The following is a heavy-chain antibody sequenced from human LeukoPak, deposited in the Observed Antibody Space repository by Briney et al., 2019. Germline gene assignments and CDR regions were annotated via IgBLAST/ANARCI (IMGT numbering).Heavy chain of an antibody. V-gene: IGHV1-69*01. D-gene: IGHD2-2*02. CDR2: IIPIFGTA. Sequence: ALVKVSCKASGGTFISYAISWVRQAPGQGLEWMGGIIPIFGTANYAQKFQGRVTITADESTSTAYMELSSLRSEDTAVYYCLASPGYCSSTSCYMIDYWGQGTLVTVSS. CDR3: LASPGYCSSTSCYMIDY. J-gene: IGHJ4*02. CDR1: GGTFISYA.